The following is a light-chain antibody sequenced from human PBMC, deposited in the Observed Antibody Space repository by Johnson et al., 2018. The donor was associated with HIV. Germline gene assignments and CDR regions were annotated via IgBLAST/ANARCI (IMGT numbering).Light chain of an antibody. CDR1: SSNIGNKY. CDR2: ENT. Sequence: HSVLTQPPSVSAAPGQKVTISCSGSSSNIGNKYVSWYQQLPGTAPKLLIYENTKRPSGIPDRFSGSKSGTSATLGITGLQTGDEADDYCGTWDTSLSPGGGFGSGTKVTFL. J-gene: IGLJ1*01. V-gene: IGLV1-51*02. CDR3: GTWDTSLSPGGG.